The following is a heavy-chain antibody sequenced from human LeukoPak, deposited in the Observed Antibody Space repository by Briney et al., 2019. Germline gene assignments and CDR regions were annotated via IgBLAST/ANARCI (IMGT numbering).Heavy chain of an antibody. CDR3: ARVTVTTVDY. D-gene: IGHD4-17*01. Sequence: PSETLSLTCTVSGGSISSGDYYWSWIRQPPGKGLEWIGYISYSGSTYYNPSLKSRVTISVDTSKHQFSLKLSSVTAADTAVYYCARVTVTTVDYWGQATLVTVPS. V-gene: IGHV4-30-4*01. CDR2: ISYSGST. CDR1: GGSISSGDYY. J-gene: IGHJ4*02.